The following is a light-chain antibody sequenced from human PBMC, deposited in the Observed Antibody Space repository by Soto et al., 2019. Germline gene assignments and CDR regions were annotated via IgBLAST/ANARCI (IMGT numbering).Light chain of an antibody. Sequence: QSVLTQPPSASGTLGQRVVISCSGSTSNIGTNPVNWYQQLPGTAPKLLIYGTNQRPSGVPDRFSGSKSGTSASLAISGLQSADEADYYCASWDDSQSGFGLFGGGTKVTVL. CDR2: GTN. J-gene: IGLJ3*02. CDR1: TSNIGTNP. CDR3: ASWDDSQSGFGL. V-gene: IGLV1-44*01.